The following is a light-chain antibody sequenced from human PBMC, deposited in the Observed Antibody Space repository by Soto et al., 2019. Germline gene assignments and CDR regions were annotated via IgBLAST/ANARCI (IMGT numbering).Light chain of an antibody. J-gene: IGKJ2*01. CDR2: GAS. V-gene: IGKV3-15*01. CDR3: QQSNSWPYT. CDR1: QSVRHN. Sequence: EIVMTQSPATLSVSPGERATLSCRASQSVRHNLAWYQQKPGQAPRLLIYGASTRATAIPARFSGSGSGTDFTLTISSLQSEDFAVYYCQQSNSWPYTFGQGTKVDIK.